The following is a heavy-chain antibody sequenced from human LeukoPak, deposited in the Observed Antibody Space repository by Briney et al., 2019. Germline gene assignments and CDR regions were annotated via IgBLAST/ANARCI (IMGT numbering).Heavy chain of an antibody. Sequence: GGSLRLSCAASGFTFSSHGMSWVRQAPGKGLEWVSTISGSGDNTYYADSVKGRFTISRDNSKNTLYLQMNSLRAEDTAMYYCARPTYYYDSSGPQEYWGQGTLVTVSS. CDR1: GFTFSSHG. CDR2: ISGSGDNT. V-gene: IGHV3-23*01. CDR3: ARPTYYYDSSGPQEY. J-gene: IGHJ4*02. D-gene: IGHD3-22*01.